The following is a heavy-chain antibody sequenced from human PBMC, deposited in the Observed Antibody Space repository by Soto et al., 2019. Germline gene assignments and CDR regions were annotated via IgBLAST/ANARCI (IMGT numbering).Heavy chain of an antibody. J-gene: IGHJ4*02. CDR1: GDSVPSNSAA. D-gene: IGHD3-22*01. CDR2: TYYRSKWYN. CDR3: ARADDYYDSSGYLFDY. V-gene: IGHV6-1*01. Sequence: SQTLSLTCAISGDSVPSNSAAWNWIRQSPSRGLEWLGRTYYRSKWYNDYAVSVKSRITINPDTSKNQFSLQLNSVTPEDTAVYYCARADDYYDSSGYLFDYWGQGTLVTVSS.